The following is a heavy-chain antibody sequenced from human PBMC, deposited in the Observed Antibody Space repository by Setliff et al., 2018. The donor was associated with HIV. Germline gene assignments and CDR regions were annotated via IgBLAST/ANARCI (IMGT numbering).Heavy chain of an antibody. CDR2: VNHSRRT. D-gene: IGHD3-22*01. CDR3: ARSRLHYYDSSGYYPSYFDY. J-gene: IGHJ4*02. V-gene: IGHV4-39*07. CDR1: GGSISSSSYY. Sequence: PSETLSLTCTVSGGSISSSSYYWGWIRQPPGKGLEWIGEVNHSRRTNYNSSLKSRVTISIDTSKNQFSLTVSSVTAADTAVYYCARSRLHYYDSSGYYPSYFDYWGQGTLVTVSS.